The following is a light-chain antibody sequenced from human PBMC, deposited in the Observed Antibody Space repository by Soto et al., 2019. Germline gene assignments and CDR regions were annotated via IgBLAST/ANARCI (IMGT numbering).Light chain of an antibody. CDR1: SGSIATNY. Sequence: NFILTQPHSVSESPGKTVTISCTGSSGSIATNYVQWYQQRPGSAPTTVIYEDTQRPSGVPERFSGSIDSSSNSASLTISGLKTEDEADYYCQSYDGSNPDVVFGGGTKVTVL. CDR2: EDT. V-gene: IGLV6-57*02. J-gene: IGLJ2*01. CDR3: QSYDGSNPDVV.